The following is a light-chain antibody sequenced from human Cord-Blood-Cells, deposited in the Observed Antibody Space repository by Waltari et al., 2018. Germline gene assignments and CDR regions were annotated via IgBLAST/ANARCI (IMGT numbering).Light chain of an antibody. Sequence: DIQMTQSPSTLSASVGDRVTTTCRASQSISSWLAWYQQKPGKAPKLLIYKASSLERGVPSRFSGSGSGTEFTLTISSLQPDDFATYYCQQYNSYWTFGQGTKVEIK. CDR3: QQYNSYWT. J-gene: IGKJ1*01. CDR2: KAS. V-gene: IGKV1-5*03. CDR1: QSISSW.